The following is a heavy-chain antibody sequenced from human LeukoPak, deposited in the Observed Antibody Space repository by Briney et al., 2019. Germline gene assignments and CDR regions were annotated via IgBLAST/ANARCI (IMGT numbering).Heavy chain of an antibody. D-gene: IGHD1-1*01. V-gene: IGHV4-61*02. Sequence: SETLSLTCTVSGGSISSGSYYWSWIRQPAGKGLEWIGRIYTSGSTNYNPSLKSRVTISVDTSKNQFSLKLSSVTAADTAVYYCARAKNWSAYYFDYWGQGTLVTVSS. J-gene: IGHJ4*02. CDR2: IYTSGST. CDR1: GGSISSGSYY. CDR3: ARAKNWSAYYFDY.